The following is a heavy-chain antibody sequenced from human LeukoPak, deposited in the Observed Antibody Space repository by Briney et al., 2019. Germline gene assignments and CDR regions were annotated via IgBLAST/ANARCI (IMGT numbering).Heavy chain of an antibody. V-gene: IGHV4-34*01. CDR3: ARRHDYGDYVCDY. CDR1: GGSFSSYY. J-gene: IGHJ4*02. CDR2: INHSGST. D-gene: IGHD4-17*01. Sequence: SETLSLTCAVYGGSFSSYYWSWIRQPPGKGLEWIGEINHSGSTNYNPSLKSRVTISVDTSKNQFSLKLSSVTAADTAVYYCARRHDYGDYVCDYWGQGTLVTVSS.